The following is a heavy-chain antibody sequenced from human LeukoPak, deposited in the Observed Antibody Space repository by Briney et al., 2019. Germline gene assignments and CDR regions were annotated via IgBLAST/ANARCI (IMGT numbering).Heavy chain of an antibody. V-gene: IGHV3-23*01. Sequence: GGSLRLSCAASGFTFSSYAMSWVRQAPGKGLEWVSPISGSGGRTYYADSVKGRFTISRDNSKNTLYLQMNSLRAEDTAVYYCAKGGYYDFWSGPQRWFDPWGQGTLVTVSS. CDR1: GFTFSSYA. CDR3: AKGGYYDFWSGPQRWFDP. D-gene: IGHD3-3*01. CDR2: ISGSGGRT. J-gene: IGHJ5*02.